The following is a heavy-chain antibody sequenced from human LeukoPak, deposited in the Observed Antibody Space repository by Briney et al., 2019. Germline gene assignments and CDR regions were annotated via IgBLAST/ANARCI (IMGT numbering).Heavy chain of an antibody. CDR1: GFTFSSYG. D-gene: IGHD5-12*01. Sequence: GRSLRLSCAASGFTFSSYGMHWVRQAPGKGLEWVTVIWYDGSNKYYADSVKGRFTISRDNSKNTLYLQMNSLRAEDTAVYYCARGWRSYSGYDSGFDYWGQGTLLTVSS. CDR3: ARGWRSYSGYDSGFDY. CDR2: IWYDGSNK. J-gene: IGHJ4*02. V-gene: IGHV3-33*01.